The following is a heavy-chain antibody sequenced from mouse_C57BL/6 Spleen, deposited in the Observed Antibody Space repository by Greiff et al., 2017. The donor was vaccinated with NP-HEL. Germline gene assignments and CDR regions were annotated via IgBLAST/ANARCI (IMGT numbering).Heavy chain of an antibody. CDR2: ISDGGSYT. Sequence: EVKLVESGGGLVKPGGSLKLSCAASGFTFSSYAMSWVRPTPEKRLEWVATISDGGSYTYYPDNVKGRFTIARDNAKNNLYLQMSHLKSEDTAMYYCANYYGSSYDYAMDYWGQGTSVTVSS. D-gene: IGHD1-1*01. V-gene: IGHV5-4*03. CDR1: GFTFSSYA. CDR3: ANYYGSSYDYAMDY. J-gene: IGHJ4*01.